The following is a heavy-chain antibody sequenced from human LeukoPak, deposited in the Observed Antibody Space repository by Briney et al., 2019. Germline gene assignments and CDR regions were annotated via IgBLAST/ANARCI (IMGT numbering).Heavy chain of an antibody. CDR1: GYTFTGYY. CDR2: INPNSGGT. V-gene: IGHV1-2*06. Sequence: GASVKVSCKASGYTFTGYYMHWVRQAPGQGLEWMGRINPNSGGTNYAQKFQGRVTMTRDTSISTAYMELSRLRSDDTAVYYYARMPAGSSTTNDYWGQGTLVTVSS. J-gene: IGHJ4*02. CDR3: ARMPAGSSTTNDY. D-gene: IGHD2-2*01.